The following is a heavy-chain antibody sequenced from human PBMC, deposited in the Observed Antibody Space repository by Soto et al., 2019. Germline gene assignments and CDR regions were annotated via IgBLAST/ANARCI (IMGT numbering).Heavy chain of an antibody. Sequence: QVQLVQSGAEVKKPGASVKVSCKASGYTFTSYDINWVRQATGQGLEWMGWMNPNSGNTGYAQKFQGRVTMTRNTSISTAYMELSSLRSDDTPVYYCATGYCSGGCGECDAFAFWGQGTMVTVSS. D-gene: IGHD2-15*01. CDR2: MNPNSGNT. J-gene: IGHJ3*01. CDR1: GYTFTSYD. CDR3: ATGYCSGGCGECDAFAF. V-gene: IGHV1-8*01.